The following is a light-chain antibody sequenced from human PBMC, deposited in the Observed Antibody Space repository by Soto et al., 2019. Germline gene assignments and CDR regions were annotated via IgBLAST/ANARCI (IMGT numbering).Light chain of an antibody. V-gene: IGLV2-14*01. J-gene: IGLJ2*01. CDR3: SSYTSSPTRVI. CDR2: DVS. CDR1: SSDVGDYNF. Sequence: QSALTQPASVSGSPGQSITISCTGTSSDVGDYNFVSWYQQHPGKAPKLLIYDVSHRPSGVSNRFSGSKSGNTASLTISGPRAEDEADYPCSSYTSSPTRVIFGGGTKLTVL.